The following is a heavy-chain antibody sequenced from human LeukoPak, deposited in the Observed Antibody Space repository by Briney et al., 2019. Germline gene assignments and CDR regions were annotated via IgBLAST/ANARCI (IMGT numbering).Heavy chain of an antibody. Sequence: GGSLRLSCAASGFTFSSYWMYWVRQAPGKGLVWVSRINSDGSTTTYADSVKGRFTISRDNAKNTLHLQRNSLRAEDTAVYYCVRMHYHDYSGDYYRHFDYWGQGTLVTVSS. J-gene: IGHJ4*02. CDR3: VRMHYHDYSGDYYRHFDY. CDR1: GFTFSSYW. V-gene: IGHV3-74*01. D-gene: IGHD3-22*01. CDR2: INSDGSTT.